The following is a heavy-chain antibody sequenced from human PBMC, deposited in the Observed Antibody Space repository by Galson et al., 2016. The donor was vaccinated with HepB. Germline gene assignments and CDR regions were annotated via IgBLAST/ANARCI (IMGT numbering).Heavy chain of an antibody. Sequence: SLRLSCAASGFNFRNYGMHWVRQAPGKGLEWVAVIWYDGSHENYAVSVKGRFTISRDNSKKTLYLQMNSLRVEDTALYYCARETSGDNEYFHYWGQGTLVTVSS. CDR1: GFNFRNYG. V-gene: IGHV3-33*01. CDR3: ARETSGDNEYFHY. J-gene: IGHJ1*01. D-gene: IGHD3-3*01. CDR2: IWYDGSHE.